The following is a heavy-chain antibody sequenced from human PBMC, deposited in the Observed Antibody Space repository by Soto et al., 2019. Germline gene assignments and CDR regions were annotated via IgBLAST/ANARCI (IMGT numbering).Heavy chain of an antibody. V-gene: IGHV3-66*04. J-gene: IGHJ3*02. CDR2: IYSGGST. CDR1: GFTVSSNY. CDR3: ARHNWNYAYAFDI. Sequence: GGSLRLSCAASGFTVSSNYMSWVRQAPGKGLEWVSVIYSGGSTYYADSVKGRFTISRDNSKNTLYLQMNSPRAEDTAVYYCARHNWNYAYAFDIWGQGTMVTVS. D-gene: IGHD1-7*01.